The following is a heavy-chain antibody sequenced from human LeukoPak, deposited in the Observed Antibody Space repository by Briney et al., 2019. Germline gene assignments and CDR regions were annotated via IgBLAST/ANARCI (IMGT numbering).Heavy chain of an antibody. Sequence: GESLRISCKGSGYSFTSYWIGWVRQMPGKGLEWMGIIYPGDSDTRYRPSFQGQVTISADKSISTAYLQWSSLKASDTAMYYCARQEISGDSSGYYPPEWVFWGQGTLVTVSS. CDR1: GYSFTSYW. D-gene: IGHD3-22*01. CDR3: ARQEISGDSSGYYPPEWVF. J-gene: IGHJ4*02. V-gene: IGHV5-51*01. CDR2: IYPGDSDT.